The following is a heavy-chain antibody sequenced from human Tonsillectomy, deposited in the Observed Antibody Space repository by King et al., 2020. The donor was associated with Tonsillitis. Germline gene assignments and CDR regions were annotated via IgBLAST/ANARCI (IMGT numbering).Heavy chain of an antibody. CDR3: ARSHLELRWDFDY. CDR2: IITIVGTA. D-gene: IGHD1-7*01. V-gene: IGHV1-69*01. CDR1: GGTFSSYA. J-gene: IGHJ4*02. Sequence: QLVQSGAEVKKPGSSVKVSCKASGGTFSSYAISWVRQAPGQGLEWMGGIITIVGTANYAQKFQGRVTITADESTSTDYMELSSLRSEDTAVYYCARSHLELRWDFDYWGQGTLVTVSS.